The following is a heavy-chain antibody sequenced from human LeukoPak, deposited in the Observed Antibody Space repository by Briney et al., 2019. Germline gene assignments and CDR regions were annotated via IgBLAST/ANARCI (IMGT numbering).Heavy chain of an antibody. Sequence: PGGSLRLSCAASGFTFASYGMSWVRQAPGKGLEWVSFITTNGGRTSYADSVEGRFTISRDNPRNTLYMQMNSLRDEDTAVYYCAIMHRYYDGTGYWVQWGQGTLVTVSS. D-gene: IGHD3-22*01. CDR3: AIMHRYYDGTGYWVQ. J-gene: IGHJ1*01. CDR2: ITTNGGRT. V-gene: IGHV3-23*01. CDR1: GFTFASYG.